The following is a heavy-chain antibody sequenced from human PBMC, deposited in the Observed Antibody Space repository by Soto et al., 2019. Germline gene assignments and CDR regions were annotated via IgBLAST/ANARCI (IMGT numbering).Heavy chain of an antibody. CDR1: GFTFSSYA. D-gene: IGHD3-3*01. V-gene: IGHV3-30-3*01. CDR3: ARDDYDFWSGYPLYYYYYGTEV. J-gene: IGHJ6*04. Sequence: PWGSRRLSCAASGFTFSSYAMHWVRQGPGKGLEWVAVISYYGSNKYYADSVKGRFTISGDNSKNTLYLQMNSLRAEDTAVYYCARDDYDFWSGYPLYYYYYGTEVWGNGTPVNVSS. CDR2: ISYYGSNK.